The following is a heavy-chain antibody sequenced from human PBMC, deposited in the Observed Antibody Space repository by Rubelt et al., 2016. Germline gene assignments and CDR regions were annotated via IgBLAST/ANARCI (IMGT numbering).Heavy chain of an antibody. Sequence: QVQLVQSGAEVKKPGASVKVSCKASGYTFTTYGISWVRQAPGQGLEWMGWIRTYNGKKTYAQKLQGRVTMTTDTSTSTAYMELRSLRSDDTAMYFCARGYCSSANCLFNWFDPWGQGTLVTVSS. CDR2: IRTYNGKK. CDR1: GYTFTTYG. D-gene: IGHD2-2*01. J-gene: IGHJ5*02. V-gene: IGHV1-18*01. CDR3: ARGYCSSANCLFNWFDP.